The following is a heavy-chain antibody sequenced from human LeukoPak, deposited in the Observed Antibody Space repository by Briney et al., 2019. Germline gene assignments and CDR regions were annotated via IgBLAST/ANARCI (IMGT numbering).Heavy chain of an antibody. CDR1: GFTFSSYW. CDR3: AKDRSGNVDFDY. V-gene: IGHV3-74*01. J-gene: IGHJ4*02. Sequence: GGSLRLSCAASGFTFSSYWMHWVRQAPGKGLVWVSRINTDGSSTSYADSVKGRFIISRDNSKNTLYLQMNSLRAEDTAVYYCAKDRSGNVDFDYWGQETLVTVSS. CDR2: INTDGSST. D-gene: IGHD4-23*01.